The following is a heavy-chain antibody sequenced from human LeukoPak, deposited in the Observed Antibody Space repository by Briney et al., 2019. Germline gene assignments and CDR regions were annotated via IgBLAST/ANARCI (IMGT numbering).Heavy chain of an antibody. D-gene: IGHD3-22*01. J-gene: IGHJ4*02. CDR1: GFSLSTSGVG. V-gene: IGHV2-5*01. CDR2: IYWNDDK. Sequence: ESGPTLVNPTQTLTLTCTFSGFSLSTSGVGVGWSRQPPGKALEWLALIYWNDDKRYSPSLKSRLTIAKDTSKNQVVLTMTNMDPVDTATYYCARQPRDYYDSSGYSGGFDYWGQGTLVTVSS. CDR3: ARQPRDYYDSSGYSGGFDY.